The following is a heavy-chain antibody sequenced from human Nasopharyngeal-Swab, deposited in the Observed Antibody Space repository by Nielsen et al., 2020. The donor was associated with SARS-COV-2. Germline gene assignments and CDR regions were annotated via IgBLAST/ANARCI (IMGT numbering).Heavy chain of an antibody. CDR2: IWYDGSNK. Sequence: GESLKISCAASGFTFSSYGMHWVRQAPGKGLEWVAVIWYDGSNKYYADSVKGRFTISRDNSKNTLYLQMNSLRAEDTAVYYCARDHQLYDSSGYYNWGQGTLVTVSS. CDR3: ARDHQLYDSSGYYN. V-gene: IGHV3-33*01. D-gene: IGHD3-22*01. J-gene: IGHJ4*02. CDR1: GFTFSSYG.